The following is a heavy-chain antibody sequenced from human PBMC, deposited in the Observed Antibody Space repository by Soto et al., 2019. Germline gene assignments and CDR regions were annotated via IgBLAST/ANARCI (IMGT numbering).Heavy chain of an antibody. D-gene: IGHD2-21*01. CDR1: GYTFTSYD. CDR2: MNPNSGKT. V-gene: IGHV1-8*01. Sequence: QVQLVQSGAEVKKPGASVKVSCKASGYTFTSYDINWVRQATGQGLEWMGWMNPNSGKTGYAQKFQGRGTSTRNTSMSTAYRGLSRLRSAATAVYYCASRLLTNRSYWSFDLWGRGTLVTVSS. J-gene: IGHJ2*01. CDR3: ASRLLTNRSYWSFDL.